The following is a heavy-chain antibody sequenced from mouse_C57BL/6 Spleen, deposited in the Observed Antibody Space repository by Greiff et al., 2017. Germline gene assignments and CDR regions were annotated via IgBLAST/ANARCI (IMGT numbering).Heavy chain of an antibody. Sequence: EVQLVESGGGLVKPGGSLKLSCAASGFTFSDYGMHWVRQAPEKGLEWVAYISSGSSTIYYADTVKGRFTISRDNAKNTLFLQMTSLRSEDTAMYYCARDDGDDSMDYWGQGTSVTVSS. CDR3: ARDDGDDSMDY. J-gene: IGHJ4*01. D-gene: IGHD2-2*01. CDR1: GFTFSDYG. V-gene: IGHV5-17*01. CDR2: ISSGSSTI.